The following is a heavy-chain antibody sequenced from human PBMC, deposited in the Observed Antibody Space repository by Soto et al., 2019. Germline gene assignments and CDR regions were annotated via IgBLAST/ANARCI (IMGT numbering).Heavy chain of an antibody. CDR3: ARDWAAAAGTFYYYGMDV. CDR1: GGSVSSGSYY. CDR2: IYYSGST. J-gene: IGHJ6*02. D-gene: IGHD6-13*01. Sequence: PSEILSLTCTVSGGSVSSGSYYWSWIRQPPGKGLEWIGYIYYSGSTNYNPSLKSRVTISVDTSKNQFSLKLSSVTAADTAVYYCARDWAAAAGTFYYYGMDVWGQGTTVTVSS. V-gene: IGHV4-61*01.